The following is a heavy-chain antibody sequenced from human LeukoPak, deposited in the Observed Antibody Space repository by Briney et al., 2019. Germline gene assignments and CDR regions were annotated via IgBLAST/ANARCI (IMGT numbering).Heavy chain of an antibody. CDR1: GASVSSASY. CDR2: IHNGVNT. J-gene: IGHJ5*02. CDR3: ARSRAFNSGAFDP. Sequence: SETLSLTCTVTGASVSSASYWTWIRQPPGKGVEWIAHIHNGVNTNYNPSLKSRVTISVDTSKNQFSLRLNSVTAADTAVYYCARSRAFNSGAFDPWGQGSLVTVSS. V-gene: IGHV4-61*01. D-gene: IGHD1-26*01.